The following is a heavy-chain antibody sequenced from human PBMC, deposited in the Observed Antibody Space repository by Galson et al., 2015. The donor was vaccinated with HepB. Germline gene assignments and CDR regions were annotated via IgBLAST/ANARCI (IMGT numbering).Heavy chain of an antibody. Sequence: QSGAEVKKPGESLTISCKGSGYSFTSYWIGWVRQMPGKSLEWMGIIYPGDSDTRYSPSFQGQVTISADKSISIAYLQWSSLKASDTAMYYCARLEERGSTWSQFDYWVQGTLVTVSS. V-gene: IGHV5-51*03. CDR1: GYSFTSYW. CDR3: ARLEERGSTWSQFDY. CDR2: IYPGDSDT. D-gene: IGHD6-13*01. J-gene: IGHJ4*02.